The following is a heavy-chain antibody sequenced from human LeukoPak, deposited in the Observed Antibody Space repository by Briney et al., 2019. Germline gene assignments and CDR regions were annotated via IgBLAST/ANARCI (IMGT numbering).Heavy chain of an antibody. V-gene: IGHV3-53*05. CDR3: ARSPYYDILAGFYYYFDY. J-gene: IGHJ4*02. CDR2: IYGGGST. D-gene: IGHD3-9*01. CDR1: GFTVSSDY. Sequence: GGSLRLSCAASGFTVSSDYMSWVRQAPGKGLEWVSVIYGGGSTKYADSVKGRFTTSRDNSKNTLYLQMNSLRAEDTATYYCARSPYYDILAGFYYYFDYWGQGTLVTVSS.